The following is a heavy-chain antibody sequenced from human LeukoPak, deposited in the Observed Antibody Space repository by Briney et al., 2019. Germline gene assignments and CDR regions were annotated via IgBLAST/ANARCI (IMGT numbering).Heavy chain of an antibody. Sequence: GASVKVSCKASGGTFSSYAISWVRQAPGQGLEWMGRIIPILGIANYAQKFQGRVTITADKSTSTAYMDLSSLRSEDTAVYYCARVTVAGTIVYWGQGTLVTVSS. D-gene: IGHD6-19*01. CDR1: GGTFSSYA. V-gene: IGHV1-69*04. CDR2: IIPILGIA. J-gene: IGHJ4*02. CDR3: ARVTVAGTIVY.